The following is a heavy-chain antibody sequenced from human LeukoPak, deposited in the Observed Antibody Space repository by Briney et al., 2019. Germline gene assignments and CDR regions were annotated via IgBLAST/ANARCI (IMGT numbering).Heavy chain of an antibody. J-gene: IGHJ4*02. D-gene: IGHD3-9*01. Sequence: GSLSLSCAASGFTFTTYSMNWVRQAPGKGLEWVSSITSSSTSMYYADSVKGRFTISRDNAKNSLYLQMNSLRAEDTAVYYCARTYYDILTGYNPYFDYWGQGTLVTVSS. V-gene: IGHV3-21*01. CDR1: GFTFTTYS. CDR3: ARTYYDILTGYNPYFDY. CDR2: ITSSSTSM.